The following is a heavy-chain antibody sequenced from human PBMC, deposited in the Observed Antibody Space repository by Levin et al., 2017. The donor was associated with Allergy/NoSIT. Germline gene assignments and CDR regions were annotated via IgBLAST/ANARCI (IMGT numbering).Heavy chain of an antibody. Sequence: SQTLSLTCTVSGGSIISTSYYWAWIRQPPGKGLEWIGPLYYSGTTYYRPSLWSRVTISGDTSRNHFSLRLTSATAADTAMYYCASGAAAAYYLDVWGTGTPVTVSS. CDR1: GGSIISTSYY. J-gene: IGHJ6*03. V-gene: IGHV4-39*01. CDR2: LYYSGTT. CDR3: ASGAAAAYYLDV. D-gene: IGHD2-2*01.